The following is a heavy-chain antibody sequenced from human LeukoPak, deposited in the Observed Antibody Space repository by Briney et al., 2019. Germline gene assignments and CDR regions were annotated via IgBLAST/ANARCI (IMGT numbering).Heavy chain of an antibody. CDR3: VKVTSSSWYFSWFDP. V-gene: IGHV3-64D*06. CDR2: ISSNGGST. J-gene: IGHJ5*02. CDR1: GFTFSSYA. D-gene: IGHD6-13*01. Sequence: PGGSLRLSCSASGFTFSSYAMHWVRQAPGRGLEYVLAISSNGGSTYYADSVKGRFTISRDNSKNTLYLQMSSLRAEDTAVYYCVKVTSSSWYFSWFDPWGQGTLVTVSS.